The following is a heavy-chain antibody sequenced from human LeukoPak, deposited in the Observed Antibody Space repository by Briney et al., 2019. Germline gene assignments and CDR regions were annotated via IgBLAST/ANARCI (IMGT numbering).Heavy chain of an antibody. V-gene: IGHV3-48*04. J-gene: IGHJ6*02. Sequence: GGSLRLSCAASGFTFSSYSMKWVRQAPGKGLDWLSYISSGSSTIYYADSVKGRFTISRDNTKKTLYLEMNSLRAEDTAVYFCAKVAHFDRGMDVWGQGTTVTVSS. CDR3: AKVAHFDRGMDV. D-gene: IGHD3-9*01. CDR1: GFTFSSYS. CDR2: ISSGSSTI.